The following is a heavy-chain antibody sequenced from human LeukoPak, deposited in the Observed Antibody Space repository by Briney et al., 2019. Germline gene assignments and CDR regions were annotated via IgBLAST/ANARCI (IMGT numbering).Heavy chain of an antibody. CDR1: GGSISSYY. D-gene: IGHD4-17*01. Sequence: SETLSLTCTVSGGSISSYYWSWIRQPAGKGLEWIGRIYTSGSTNYNPSPKSRVTMSVDTSKNQFSLKLSSVTAADTAVYYCARSHSSGYTVTDYFDYWGQGTLVTVSS. J-gene: IGHJ4*02. CDR2: IYTSGST. CDR3: ARSHSSGYTVTDYFDY. V-gene: IGHV4-4*07.